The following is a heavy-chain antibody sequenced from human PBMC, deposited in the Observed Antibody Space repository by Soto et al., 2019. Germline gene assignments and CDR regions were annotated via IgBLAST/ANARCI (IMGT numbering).Heavy chain of an antibody. CDR1: GFTFSSYS. Sequence: PGGSLRLSCAASGFTFSSYSMNWVRQAPGKGLEWVSYISSSSSTIYYADSVKGRFTISRDNAKNSLYLQMNSLRSEDTAVYYCARGSLVVAPNLYYYYGMDVWGQGTTVTVSS. CDR2: ISSSSSTI. J-gene: IGHJ6*02. V-gene: IGHV3-48*01. D-gene: IGHD2-15*01. CDR3: ARGSLVVAPNLYYYYGMDV.